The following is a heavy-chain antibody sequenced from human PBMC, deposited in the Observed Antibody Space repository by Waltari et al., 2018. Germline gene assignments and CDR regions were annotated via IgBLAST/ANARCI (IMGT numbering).Heavy chain of an antibody. Sequence: EVQLVESGGVVVQPGGSLRLSCLASGFSFEDYMMHWVRQAPGKGLEWVSLVSWDGGNKYYAESVKGRFIISRDKSKNSLYLQMNSLRTEDTALYYCAKGGKEGALDFWGQGTLVAVSS. V-gene: IGHV3-43*01. CDR2: VSWDGGNK. D-gene: IGHD1-26*01. CDR1: GFSFEDYM. CDR3: AKGGKEGALDF. J-gene: IGHJ4*02.